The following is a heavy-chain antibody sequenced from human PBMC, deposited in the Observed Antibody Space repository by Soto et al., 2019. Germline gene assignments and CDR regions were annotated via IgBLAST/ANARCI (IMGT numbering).Heavy chain of an antibody. D-gene: IGHD6-6*01. CDR2: INPNSGGT. V-gene: IGHV1-2*02. CDR3: ARGGPILAARPDYFDY. J-gene: IGHJ4*02. Sequence: ASVKVSCKASGYTFTGYYMHWVRLAPGQGLEWMGWINPNSGGTNYAQKFQGRVTMTRDTSISTAYMELSRLRSDDTAVYYCARGGPILAARPDYFDYWGQGTLVTVSS. CDR1: GYTFTGYY.